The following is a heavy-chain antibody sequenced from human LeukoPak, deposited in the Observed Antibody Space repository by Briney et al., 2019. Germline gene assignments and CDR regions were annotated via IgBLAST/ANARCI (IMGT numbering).Heavy chain of an antibody. CDR2: ISWNSGSI. J-gene: IGHJ3*02. Sequence: PGGSLRLSCAASGFTFDDYAMHWVRQAPGKGLEWVSGISWNSGSIGYADSVKGRFTISRDNAKNSLYLQMNSLRAEDMALYYCAKDREYSGSYRPGAFDIWGQGTMVTVSS. V-gene: IGHV3-9*03. CDR1: GFTFDDYA. CDR3: AKDREYSGSYRPGAFDI. D-gene: IGHD1-26*01.